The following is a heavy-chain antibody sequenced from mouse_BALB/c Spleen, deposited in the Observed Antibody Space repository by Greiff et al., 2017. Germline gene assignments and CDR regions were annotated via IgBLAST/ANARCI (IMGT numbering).Heavy chain of an antibody. Sequence: VQLQESGAELAKPGASVKMSCKASGYTFTSYWMHWVKQRPGQGLEWIGYINPSTGYTEYNQKFKDKATLTADKSSSTAYMQLSSLTSEDSAVYYCARRSTMITLFDYWGQGTTLTVSS. J-gene: IGHJ2*01. D-gene: IGHD2-4*01. CDR2: INPSTGYT. V-gene: IGHV1-7*01. CDR1: GYTFTSYW. CDR3: ARRSTMITLFDY.